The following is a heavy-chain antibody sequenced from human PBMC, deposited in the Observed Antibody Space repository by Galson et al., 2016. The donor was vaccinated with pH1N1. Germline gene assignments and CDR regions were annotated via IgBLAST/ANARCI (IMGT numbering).Heavy chain of an antibody. CDR1: GFTFINYA. D-gene: IGHD1-26*01. V-gene: IGHV3-23*01. J-gene: IGHJ4*02. CDR3: AKDLGRYSEIDY. Sequence: SLRLSCAASGFTFINYAMSWVRQAPGKGLEWVSTISGTGDPTYYAHSVKGRFTISRDNSNNTVYLRMNSLRVEDTAVYYCAKDLGRYSEIDYWGQGTLVTVSS. CDR2: ISGTGDPT.